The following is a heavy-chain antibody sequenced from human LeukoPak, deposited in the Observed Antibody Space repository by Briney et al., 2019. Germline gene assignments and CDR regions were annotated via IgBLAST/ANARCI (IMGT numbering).Heavy chain of an antibody. CDR2: IYSGGST. J-gene: IGHJ5*02. CDR3: ARVRYSSSSGWFDP. D-gene: IGHD6-6*01. CDR1: GFTVSSNY. Sequence: GGSLRLSCAASGFTVSSNYMSWVRQAPGKGLEWVSVIYSGGSTYYADSVKGRFTISRDNSKNTLYLQMNSLRAEDTAVYNCARVRYSSSSGWFDPWGQGTLVTVSS. V-gene: IGHV3-66*02.